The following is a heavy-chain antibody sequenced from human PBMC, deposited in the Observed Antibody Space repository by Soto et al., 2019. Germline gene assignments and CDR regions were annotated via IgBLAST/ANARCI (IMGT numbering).Heavy chain of an antibody. CDR2: IYYSGST. V-gene: IGHV4-31*03. CDR3: AREQSSGEDAFDI. Sequence: SETLSLTCTVSGCSISRGGYYWSWIRQHPGKGLEWIGYIYYSGSTYYNPSLKSRVTISVDTSKNQFSLKLSSVTAADTAVYYCAREQSSGEDAFDIWGQGTMVTVSS. CDR1: GCSISRGGYY. D-gene: IGHD3-22*01. J-gene: IGHJ3*02.